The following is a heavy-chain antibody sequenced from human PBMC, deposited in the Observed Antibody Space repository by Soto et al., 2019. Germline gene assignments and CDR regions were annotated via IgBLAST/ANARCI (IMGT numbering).Heavy chain of an antibody. V-gene: IGHV3-64*02. J-gene: IGHJ4*02. CDR2: ISRSGDRT. CDR3: ARARCSSGQCYYFDY. CDR1: GFTFSSYN. D-gene: IGHD2-15*01. Sequence: EVQLVESGEDLVQPGGSRRLSCAASGFTFSSYNIHWIRQAPGKGLEFVSAISRSGDRTYYADSVKGRFTITRDNSKNTVWLQMGSLRAEDMAVYYCARARCSSGQCYYFDYWGRGARVYVSS.